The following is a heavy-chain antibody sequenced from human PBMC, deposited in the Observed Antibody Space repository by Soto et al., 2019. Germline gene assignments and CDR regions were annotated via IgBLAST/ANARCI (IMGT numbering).Heavy chain of an antibody. Sequence: ETLSLTCTVSGGSISSYYWSWIRQPPGKGLEWIGYIYYSGSTNYNPSLKSRVTISVDTSKNQFSLKLSSVTAADTAVYYCARHGSVATKKPAIDYWGQGTLVTVSS. CDR1: GGSISSYY. CDR2: IYYSGST. D-gene: IGHD5-12*01. CDR3: ARHGSVATKKPAIDY. V-gene: IGHV4-59*08. J-gene: IGHJ4*02.